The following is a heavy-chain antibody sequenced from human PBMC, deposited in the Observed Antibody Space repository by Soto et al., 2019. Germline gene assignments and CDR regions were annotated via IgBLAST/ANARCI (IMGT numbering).Heavy chain of an antibody. J-gene: IGHJ6*02. CDR3: AREYINHVTTAYNYYDGMDV. D-gene: IGHD4-4*01. V-gene: IGHV3-30-3*01. CDR1: GFTFSSYA. Sequence: QVQLVESGGGVVQPGRSLRLSCAASGFTFSSYAMHWVRQAPGKGLEWVAGISYDGSNIYYADSVKGRFTISRDNFKDAMYLQRNSLSADDTAVYYCAREYINHVTTAYNYYDGMDVWGPGTTVTVSS. CDR2: ISYDGSNI.